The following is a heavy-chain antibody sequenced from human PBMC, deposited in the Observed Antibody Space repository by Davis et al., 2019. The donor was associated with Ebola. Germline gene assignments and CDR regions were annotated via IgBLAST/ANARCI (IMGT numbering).Heavy chain of an antibody. J-gene: IGHJ4*02. V-gene: IGHV4-59*12. CDR3: ARDREEEMATIDY. Sequence: MPSETLSLTCTVSGGSISSYYWSWIRQPPGKGLEWIGYIYYSGSTNYNPSLKSRVTISVDTSKNQFSLKLSSVTAADTAVYYCARDREEEMATIDYWGQGTLVTVSS. CDR2: IYYSGST. CDR1: GGSISSYY. D-gene: IGHD5-24*01.